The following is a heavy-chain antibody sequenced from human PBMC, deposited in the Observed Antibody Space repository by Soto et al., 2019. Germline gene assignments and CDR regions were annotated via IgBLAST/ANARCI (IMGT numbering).Heavy chain of an antibody. CDR1: GFTFSSYW. D-gene: IGHD6-13*01. CDR2: IKQDGSEK. Sequence: GGSLRLSCAASGFTFSSYWMSWVRQAPGKGLEWVANIKQDGSEKYYVDSVKGRFTISRDNAKNSLYLQMNSLRAEDTAVYYCARQRGIAAESDAFDIWGQGTMVTVSS. J-gene: IGHJ3*02. V-gene: IGHV3-7*01. CDR3: ARQRGIAAESDAFDI.